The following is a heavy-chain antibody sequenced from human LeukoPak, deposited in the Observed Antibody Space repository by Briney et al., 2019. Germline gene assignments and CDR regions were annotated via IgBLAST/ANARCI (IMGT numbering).Heavy chain of an antibody. V-gene: IGHV5-51*01. D-gene: IGHD2-2*01. J-gene: IGHJ4*02. Sequence: GESLKISCKGSGYSFTSYWIGWVRQVPGKGLEWMGIIYPGDSDTRYSPSFQGQVTISADKSISTAYLQWSSLKASDTAMYYCARRIVVVPAAMGGDFDYWGQGTLVTVSS. CDR1: GYSFTSYW. CDR2: IYPGDSDT. CDR3: ARRIVVVPAAMGGDFDY.